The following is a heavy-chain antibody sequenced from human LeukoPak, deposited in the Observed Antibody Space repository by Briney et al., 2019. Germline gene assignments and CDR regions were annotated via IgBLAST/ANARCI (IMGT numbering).Heavy chain of an antibody. Sequence: ASVKVSCKASGYTFSSYGISWVRQAPGQGLEWMGWISVYNGNPEYAQKFQGRVNMTTDTFTSTAYMELRSLRSDDTAVYYCARDQYDSVWGSHRPYFDYWGQGTLVTVSS. CDR1: GYTFSSYG. D-gene: IGHD3-16*02. CDR2: ISVYNGNP. J-gene: IGHJ4*02. CDR3: ARDQYDSVWGSHRPYFDY. V-gene: IGHV1-18*01.